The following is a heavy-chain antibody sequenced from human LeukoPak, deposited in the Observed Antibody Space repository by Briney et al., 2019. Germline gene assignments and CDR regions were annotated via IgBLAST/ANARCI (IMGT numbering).Heavy chain of an antibody. J-gene: IGHJ4*02. CDR1: GFTFSSYG. V-gene: IGHV3-30*18. Sequence: GGSLRLSCAASGFTFSSYGMHWVRQAPGKGLEWVALISYDGSDKGYADSVKGRFTISRDNSRNTLYLQMNSLRAEDTAVYYCAKGYSSGLYKLYYFDFWGQGTLVTVSS. D-gene: IGHD6-19*01. CDR3: AKGYSSGLYKLYYFDF. CDR2: ISYDGSDK.